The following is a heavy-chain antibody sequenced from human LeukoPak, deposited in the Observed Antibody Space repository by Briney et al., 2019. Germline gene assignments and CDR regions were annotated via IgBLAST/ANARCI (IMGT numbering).Heavy chain of an antibody. V-gene: IGHV3-48*03. CDR2: ISSSGSTI. CDR1: GFTFSSYE. J-gene: IGHJ3*02. D-gene: IGHD6-13*01. CDR3: ARTGRIADAFDI. Sequence: GGSLRLSCAASGFTFSSYEMNWVRQAPGKGLEWVSYISSSGSTIYYADSVKGRFTISRDNAKNSLYLQMNSLRAEDTAVYYCARTGRIADAFDIWGQGTMVIVSS.